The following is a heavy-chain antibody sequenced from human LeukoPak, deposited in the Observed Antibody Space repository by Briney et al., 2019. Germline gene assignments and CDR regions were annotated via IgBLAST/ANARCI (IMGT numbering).Heavy chain of an antibody. CDR1: RGTFSSYA. CDR3: ARSAGVYFGVVDYYYYYYMDV. CDR2: IIPIFGTA. J-gene: IGHJ6*03. Sequence: SVKVSCKASRGTFSSYAISWVRQAPGQGLEWVGGIIPIFGTANYAQKFQGRVTITTDESTSTAYMELGSLRSEDTAVYYCARSAGVYFGVVDYYYYYYMDVWGKGTTVTVS. D-gene: IGHD3-3*01. V-gene: IGHV1-69*05.